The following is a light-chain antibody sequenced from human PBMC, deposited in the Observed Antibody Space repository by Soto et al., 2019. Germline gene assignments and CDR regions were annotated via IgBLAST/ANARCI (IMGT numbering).Light chain of an antibody. V-gene: IGLV2-14*01. CDR2: DVS. CDR1: SSDVDGYNY. Sequence: QSVLTQPASVSGSPGQSITISCTGTSSDVDGYNYVSWYQQHPGKAPKVMIYDVSNRPSGVSNRFSGSKSGNTASLTISGLQAEDEADYYCSSYTSSSTLVFGTGTKVTVL. CDR3: SSYTSSSTLV. J-gene: IGLJ1*01.